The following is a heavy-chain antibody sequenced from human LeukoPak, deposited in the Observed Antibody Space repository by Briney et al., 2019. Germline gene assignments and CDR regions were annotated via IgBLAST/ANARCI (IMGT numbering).Heavy chain of an antibody. CDR3: ARRKVLRFLEWLFPFDY. J-gene: IGHJ4*02. CDR2: INHSGST. D-gene: IGHD3-3*01. V-gene: IGHV4-34*01. CDR1: GGSMSRYY. Sequence: SETLSLTCTVSGGSMSRYYWSWIRQPPGKGLEWIGEINHSGSTNYNPSLKSRVTISVDTSKNQSSLKLSSVTAADTAVYYCARRKVLRFLEWLFPFDYWGQGALVTVSS.